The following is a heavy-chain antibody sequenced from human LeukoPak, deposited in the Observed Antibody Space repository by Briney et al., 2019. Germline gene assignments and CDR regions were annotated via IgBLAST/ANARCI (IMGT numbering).Heavy chain of an antibody. V-gene: IGHV4-39*01. Sequence: SETLSLTCFVSGDSISHTSYYWTWIRQPRGKGLEWIGSIHYSGRPYYFPSLKSRVTISVDTSKDQFSLKLTSVTAADTAVYYCARRGRGPYLDYWGQGTLVTVSS. J-gene: IGHJ4*02. CDR2: IHYSGRP. D-gene: IGHD1-26*01. CDR3: ARRGRGPYLDY. CDR1: GDSISHTSYY.